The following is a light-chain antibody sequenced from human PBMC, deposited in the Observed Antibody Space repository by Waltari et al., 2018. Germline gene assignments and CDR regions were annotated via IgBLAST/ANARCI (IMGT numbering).Light chain of an antibody. J-gene: IGLJ2*01. CDR2: EVS. Sequence: QSALTQPASVSGSPGQSITISCPGNSRDVGGYDYVSWYQQPPGKAPKLMIYEVSNRPSGVSNRFSGSKSGNTASLTISGLQAEDEADYYCSSYTSSSLVVFGGGTKLTVL. V-gene: IGLV2-14*01. CDR1: SRDVGGYDY. CDR3: SSYTSSSLVV.